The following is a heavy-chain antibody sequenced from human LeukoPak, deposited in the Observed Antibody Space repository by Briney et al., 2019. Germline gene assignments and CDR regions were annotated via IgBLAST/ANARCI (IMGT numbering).Heavy chain of an antibody. Sequence: GGSLRLSCAASGFTFSSYSMNWVRQAPGKGLEWVSSISSSSSYIYYADSEKGRFTISRDNAKNSLYLQMNSLRAEDTAVYYCARVMSNYLHYYYYYGMDVWGQGTTVTVSS. V-gene: IGHV3-21*01. J-gene: IGHJ6*02. D-gene: IGHD4-11*01. CDR2: ISSSSSYI. CDR3: ARVMSNYLHYYYYYGMDV. CDR1: GFTFSSYS.